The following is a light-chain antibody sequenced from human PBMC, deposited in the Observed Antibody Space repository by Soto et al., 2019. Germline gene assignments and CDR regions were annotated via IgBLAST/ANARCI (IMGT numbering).Light chain of an antibody. CDR3: QRYYNAPFT. Sequence: DIQMTQSPSSLSASVGDRVTITCRASLGISNSLAWYQQKPGETPKLLIYAASTLESGIPPRFSGSGSGTDFTLTINNLQPEDVATYYCQRYYNAPFTFGGGTKVDIK. CDR2: AAS. V-gene: IGKV1-27*01. J-gene: IGKJ4*01. CDR1: LGISNS.